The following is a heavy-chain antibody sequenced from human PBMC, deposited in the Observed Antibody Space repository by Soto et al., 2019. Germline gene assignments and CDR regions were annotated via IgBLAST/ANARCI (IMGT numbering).Heavy chain of an antibody. J-gene: IGHJ4*02. CDR3: AKDLSSLGWLALGDHFDS. Sequence: EVHLLESGGNVVQPGGSLRLSCAASGFTFSSYAMNWVRQAPGKGLEWVSSISANGRNTYYADSVKGRFTISRDRSKNTLYLQLDSLRVEATAIYYCAKDLSSLGWLALGDHFDSWGQGTLVTVSS. D-gene: IGHD5-18*01. V-gene: IGHV3-23*01. CDR1: GFTFSSYA. CDR2: ISANGRNT.